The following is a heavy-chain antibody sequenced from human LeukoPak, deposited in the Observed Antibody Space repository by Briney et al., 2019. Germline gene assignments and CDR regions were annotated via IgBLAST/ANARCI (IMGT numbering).Heavy chain of an antibody. CDR3: ARGITGTFDAFDI. V-gene: IGHV4-59*01. CDR2: IYYSGST. Sequence: SETLSLTCTVSGGSLTNYYWSWIRQPPGKGLDWIGHIYYSGSTNYNPSLKSRVTISLDTSKNQFSLKLSSVTAADTAVYYCARGITGTFDAFDIWGQGTMVTVSS. D-gene: IGHD1-20*01. CDR1: GGSLTNYY. J-gene: IGHJ3*02.